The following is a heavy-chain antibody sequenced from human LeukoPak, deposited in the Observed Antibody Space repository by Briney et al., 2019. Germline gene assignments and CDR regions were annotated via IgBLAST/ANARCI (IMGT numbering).Heavy chain of an antibody. CDR3: ARDRGIAVAGPYPYYYGMDV. V-gene: IGHV4-59*01. J-gene: IGHJ6*02. Sequence: PSETLSLTCTVSGGSISSYYWSWIRQPPGKGLEWIGYIYYSGSTNHNPSLKSRVTISVDTSKNQFSLKLSSVTAADTAVYYCARDRGIAVAGPYPYYYGMDVWGQGTTVTVSS. D-gene: IGHD6-19*01. CDR1: GGSISSYY. CDR2: IYYSGST.